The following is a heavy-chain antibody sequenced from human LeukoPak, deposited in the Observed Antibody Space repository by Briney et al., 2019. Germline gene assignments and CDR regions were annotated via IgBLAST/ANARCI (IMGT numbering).Heavy chain of an antibody. Sequence: GGSLRLSCAASGLTFSNYAMSWVRQAPGKGLEWVSAISGSGDNTYYADSVKGRFTVSRDNSKNTLYVQMKSLRAEDTAAYYCAKDFVVVPGNVNYFDYWGQGTLVTVSS. CDR2: ISGSGDNT. V-gene: IGHV3-23*01. D-gene: IGHD2-21*02. CDR3: AKDFVVVPGNVNYFDY. J-gene: IGHJ4*02. CDR1: GLTFSNYA.